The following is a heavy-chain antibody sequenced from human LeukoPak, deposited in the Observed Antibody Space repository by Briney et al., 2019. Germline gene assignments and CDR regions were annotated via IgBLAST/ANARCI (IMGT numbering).Heavy chain of an antibody. CDR2: IYYSGST. CDR1: GGSINSSSYY. J-gene: IGHJ4*02. D-gene: IGHD3-10*01. CDR3: ARDEGFGVYFDY. V-gene: IGHV4-61*01. Sequence: SETLSLTCTVSGGSINSSSYYWGWIRQPPGKGLEWIGYIYYSGSTNYNPSLKSRVTISVDTSKNQFSLKLSSVTAADTAVYYCARDEGFGVYFDYWGQGTLVTVSS.